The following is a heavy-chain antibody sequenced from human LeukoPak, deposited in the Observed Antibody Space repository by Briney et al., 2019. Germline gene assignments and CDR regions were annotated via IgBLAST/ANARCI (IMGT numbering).Heavy chain of an antibody. Sequence: GGSLRLSCAASGFTFSSYWMNWARQAPGRGLEWVASINHNGNVNYYVYSVKGRFTISRDNAKNSLYLQMSNLRAEDTAVYYCIVFGDSNHWGQGTLVTVSS. CDR2: INHNGNVN. CDR1: GFTFSSYW. CDR3: IVFGDSNH. J-gene: IGHJ5*02. D-gene: IGHD4-17*01. V-gene: IGHV3-7*03.